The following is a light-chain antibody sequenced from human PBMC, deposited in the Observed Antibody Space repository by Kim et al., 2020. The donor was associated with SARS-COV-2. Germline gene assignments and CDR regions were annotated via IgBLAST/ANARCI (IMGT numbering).Light chain of an antibody. CDR2: GAS. Sequence: SPGERATLSCRASQSINNNLAWYQHKHGQAPRLLIYGASTRATGIPARFSGSWSGTEFSLTISSLQSEDFALYYCQQYNNWPPITFGGGTKVDIK. J-gene: IGKJ4*01. CDR3: QQYNNWPPIT. CDR1: QSINNN. V-gene: IGKV3-15*01.